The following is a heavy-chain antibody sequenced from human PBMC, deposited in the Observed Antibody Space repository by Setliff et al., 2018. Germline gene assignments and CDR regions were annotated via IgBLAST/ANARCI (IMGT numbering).Heavy chain of an antibody. CDR1: GGSISPYF. CDR3: ARDRSAYSYGLDV. CDR2: IYHNGNT. J-gene: IGHJ6*01. V-gene: IGHV4-59*01. Sequence: PSETLSLTCTVSGGSISPYFWSWIRQPPGKGLEWIGYIYHNGNTNFTPSLKSRVTMSVDTSKNQFALVLESVTAADTAVYYCARDRSAYSYGLDVWGQGTTVTVSS.